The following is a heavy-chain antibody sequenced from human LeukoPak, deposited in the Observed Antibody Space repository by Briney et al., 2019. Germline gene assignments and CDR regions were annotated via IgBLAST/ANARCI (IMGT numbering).Heavy chain of an antibody. Sequence: GGSLRLSCAASGFTFSNYGIYWVRQAPGKGLEWVAFIQYDGSNKYYADSVKGRFTISRDNSKNTLYLQMNSLRAEDTAVYYCAKDSTAAAGPYYFDYWGQGTLVTVSS. CDR2: IQYDGSNK. CDR3: AKDSTAAAGPYYFDY. D-gene: IGHD6-13*01. V-gene: IGHV3-30*02. CDR1: GFTFSNYG. J-gene: IGHJ4*02.